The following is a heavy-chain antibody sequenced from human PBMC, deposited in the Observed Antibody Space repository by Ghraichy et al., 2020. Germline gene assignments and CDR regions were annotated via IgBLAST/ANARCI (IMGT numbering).Heavy chain of an antibody. Sequence: SETLSLTCTVSGYSISSGYYWGWIRQPPGKGLEWIGSIYHSGSTYYNPSLKSRVTISVDTSKNQFSLKLSSVTAADTAVYYCARVDSSGYYSYWGYWGQGTLVTVSS. CDR3: ARVDSSGYYSYWGY. J-gene: IGHJ4*02. CDR2: IYHSGST. CDR1: GYSISSGYY. D-gene: IGHD3-22*01. V-gene: IGHV4-38-2*02.